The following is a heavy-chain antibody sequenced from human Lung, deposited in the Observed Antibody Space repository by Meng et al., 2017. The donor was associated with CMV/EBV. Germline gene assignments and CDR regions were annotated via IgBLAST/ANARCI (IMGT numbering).Heavy chain of an antibody. Sequence: SXKISXAASEFAFSRYEMNWVRQAPGKGLEWISNIDSPGTTVYYADSVRGRFTISRDNAKNLLFLQMNSLRVDDTAVYYCARGSGSDYFGAVDVWGQGTMVXVS. D-gene: IGHD1-26*01. CDR2: IDSPGTTV. J-gene: IGHJ3*01. CDR3: ARGSGSDYFGAVDV. CDR1: EFAFSRYE. V-gene: IGHV3-48*03.